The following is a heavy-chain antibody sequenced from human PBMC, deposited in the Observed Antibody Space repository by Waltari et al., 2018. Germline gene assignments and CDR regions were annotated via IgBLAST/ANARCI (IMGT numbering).Heavy chain of an antibody. CDR2: INHSGST. V-gene: IGHV4-34*01. CDR3: ARRLVNEYYFDY. D-gene: IGHD6-19*01. CDR1: GGSFSGYY. J-gene: IGHJ4*02. Sequence: QVQLQQWGAGLLKPSETLSLTCAVYGGSFSGYYWSWIRQPPGKGLEWIGEINHSGSTNYNPSRKSRVTISVDPSKNQFSLKLSSVTAADTAVYYCARRLVNEYYFDYWGQGTLVTVSS.